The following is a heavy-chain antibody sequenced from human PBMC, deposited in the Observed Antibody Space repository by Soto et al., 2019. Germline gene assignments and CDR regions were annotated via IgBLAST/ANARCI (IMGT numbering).Heavy chain of an antibody. D-gene: IGHD3-16*01. J-gene: IGHJ6*02. CDR3: ARARPAFKSFGSGMDV. Sequence: SETLSLTCTVSGGSISSYYWSWIRQPAGKGLEWIGNIFYSGSTDYNPSLKGRLTISIDTSKNEFSLKLTSVTAADTAVYYCARARPAFKSFGSGMDVWGQGTTVTVPS. CDR1: GGSISSYY. V-gene: IGHV4-59*06. CDR2: IFYSGST.